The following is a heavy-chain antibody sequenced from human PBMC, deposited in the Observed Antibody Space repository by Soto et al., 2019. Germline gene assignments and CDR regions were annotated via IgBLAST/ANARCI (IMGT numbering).Heavy chain of an antibody. Sequence: PGGSLRLSCAASGFTFSSYEMNWVRQAPGKGLEWVSYISSSGSTIYYADSVKGRFTISRDNAKNSLYLQMNSLRAEDTAVYYCARTSNYYDSSGYYYNWYFDLWGRGTLVTVSS. CDR1: GFTFSSYE. CDR2: ISSSGSTI. J-gene: IGHJ2*01. V-gene: IGHV3-48*03. CDR3: ARTSNYYDSSGYYYNWYFDL. D-gene: IGHD3-22*01.